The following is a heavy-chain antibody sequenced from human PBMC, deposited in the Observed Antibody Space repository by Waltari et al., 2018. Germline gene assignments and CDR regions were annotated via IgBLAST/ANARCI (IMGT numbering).Heavy chain of an antibody. Sequence: EVQLVESGGGLVQPGASLRLPCAASGLLFGPSWMPWVRQAPGKGLVWVSHINSDGSTIIYTDSVKGRFTISRDNAKNTLYLQMSSLTAEDTAVYYCARDRGLPDSFDIWGQGTMVTVSS. CDR1: GLLFGPSW. D-gene: IGHD5-12*01. V-gene: IGHV3-74*01. CDR2: INSDGSTI. CDR3: ARDRGLPDSFDI. J-gene: IGHJ3*02.